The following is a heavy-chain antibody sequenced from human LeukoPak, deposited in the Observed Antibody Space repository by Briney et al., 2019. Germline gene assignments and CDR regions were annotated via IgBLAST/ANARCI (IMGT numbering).Heavy chain of an antibody. CDR3: AREDYYDSSGYYLDY. CDR1: GGSISSYY. J-gene: IGHJ4*02. D-gene: IGHD3-22*01. Sequence: PSETLSLTCTVSGGSISSYYWSWIRQPPGKGLEWIGYIYYSGSTYFSPSLKSRVTISVDTSKNQFSLKLSSVTAADTAVYYCAREDYYDSSGYYLDYWGQGTLVTVSS. V-gene: IGHV4-59*08. CDR2: IYYSGST.